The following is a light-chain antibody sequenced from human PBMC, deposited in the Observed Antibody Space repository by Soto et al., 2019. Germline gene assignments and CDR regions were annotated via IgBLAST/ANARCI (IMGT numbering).Light chain of an antibody. J-gene: IGKJ5*01. V-gene: IGKV3-20*01. CDR3: QHYDSLPIT. CDR2: GAS. Sequence: EIVFTQSPGTLSLSPGERATLSCRASQSVSSSYLAWYQQKPGQPPRLLIYGASSRATGIPDRFSGSGSGTDFTLTISRLEPEDFAVFYCQHYDSLPITFGQGTRLEI. CDR1: QSVSSSY.